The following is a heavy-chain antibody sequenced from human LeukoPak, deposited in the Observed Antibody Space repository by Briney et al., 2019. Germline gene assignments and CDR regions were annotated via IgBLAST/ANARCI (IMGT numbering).Heavy chain of an antibody. D-gene: IGHD4-17*01. J-gene: IGHJ4*02. Sequence: ASVKLSCKVSGDTLTEISMHWVRQAPGQGLEWMVGFNPEDAETIYARSFQGRLTVTEDTSTDTAYMELSSLRSEDTAMYYCATEIVGYGDVHYFDSWGQGTLVTVSS. CDR1: GDTLTEIS. CDR2: FNPEDAET. CDR3: ATEIVGYGDVHYFDS. V-gene: IGHV1-24*01.